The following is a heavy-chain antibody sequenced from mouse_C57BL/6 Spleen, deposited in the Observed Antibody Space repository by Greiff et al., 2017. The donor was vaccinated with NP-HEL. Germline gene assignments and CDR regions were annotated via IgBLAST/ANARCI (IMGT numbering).Heavy chain of an antibody. V-gene: IGHV10-1*01. CDR3: VRQGGRSNYEYFDV. CDR2: IRSKSNNYAT. CDR1: GFSFNTYA. Sequence: EVMLVESGGGLVQPKGSLKLSCAASGFSFNTYAMNWVRQAPGKGLEWVARIRSKSNNYATYYADSVKDRFTISRDDSESMLYLQMNNLKTEDTAMYYCVRQGGRSNYEYFDVWGTGTTVTVSS. D-gene: IGHD2-5*01. J-gene: IGHJ1*03.